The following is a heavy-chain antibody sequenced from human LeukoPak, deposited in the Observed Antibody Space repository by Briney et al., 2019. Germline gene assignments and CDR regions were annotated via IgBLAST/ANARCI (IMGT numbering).Heavy chain of an antibody. CDR1: GFTFSSYA. J-gene: IGHJ5*02. CDR3: ARVPRLGDRP. D-gene: IGHD3-16*01. V-gene: IGHV3-30-3*01. CDR2: ISYDGSNK. Sequence: GGSLRLSCAASGFTFSSYAMHWVRQAPGKGLEWVAVISYDGSNKYYADSVKGRFTISRDNSKNTLYLQMNSLRAEDTAVYYCARVPRLGDRPWSQGTLVTVSS.